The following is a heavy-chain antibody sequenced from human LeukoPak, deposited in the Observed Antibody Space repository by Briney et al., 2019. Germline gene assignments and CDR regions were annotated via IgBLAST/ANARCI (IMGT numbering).Heavy chain of an antibody. D-gene: IGHD3-9*01. CDR1: GGPTSSYY. Sequence: SETLSLTCTVSGGPTSSYYWTWIRQPPGERLEWIGYIYNSRSTNYDPALNSRVTISADASKNQFSLKLNSVTAADTAVYYCARRNVLTEGEAFDVWGQGTMVTVSS. CDR3: ARRNVLTEGEAFDV. V-gene: IGHV4-59*08. CDR2: IYNSRST. J-gene: IGHJ3*01.